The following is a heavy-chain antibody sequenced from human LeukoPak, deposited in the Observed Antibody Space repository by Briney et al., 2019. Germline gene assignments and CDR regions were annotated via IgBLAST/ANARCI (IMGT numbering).Heavy chain of an antibody. D-gene: IGHD5-18*01. V-gene: IGHV3-30*02. J-gene: IGHJ3*02. CDR3: AKGMSAMAKSDAFDI. Sequence: PGESLRLSCAASGFTFSSYGMHWVRQAPGKGLEWVAFIRYDGSNKYYADSVKGRFTISRDNSKNTLYLQMNSLRAEDTAVYYCAKGMSAMAKSDAFDIWGQGTMVTVSS. CDR1: GFTFSSYG. CDR2: IRYDGSNK.